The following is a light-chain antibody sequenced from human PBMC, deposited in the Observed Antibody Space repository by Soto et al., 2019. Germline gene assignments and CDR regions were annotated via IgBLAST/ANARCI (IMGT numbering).Light chain of an antibody. CDR1: QSISNR. Sequence: DIQMTQSPSSLSASVGDRVTITCRASQSISNRMAWHQQKPGKVPKVLISDVSRLKSGVPSRFSGSGSGTEFILSISSLQPDDFATYYCQQYYDYPWTFGQGTKVDIK. CDR2: DVS. CDR3: QQYYDYPWT. V-gene: IGKV1-5*01. J-gene: IGKJ1*01.